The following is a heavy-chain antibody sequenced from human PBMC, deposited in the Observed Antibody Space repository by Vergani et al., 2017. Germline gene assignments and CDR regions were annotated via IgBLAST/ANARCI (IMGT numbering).Heavy chain of an antibody. V-gene: IGHV1-24*01. Sequence: QVQLVQSGAEVKKPGASVKVSCKASGYTFTSYYMHWVRQAPGQGLEWMGGFDPEDGETIYAQKFQGRVTMTEDTSTDTAYMELSSLRSEDTAVYYCATVQLANWFDPWGQGTLVTVSS. D-gene: IGHD5-18*01. CDR3: ATVQLANWFDP. J-gene: IGHJ5*02. CDR1: GYTFTSYY. CDR2: FDPEDGET.